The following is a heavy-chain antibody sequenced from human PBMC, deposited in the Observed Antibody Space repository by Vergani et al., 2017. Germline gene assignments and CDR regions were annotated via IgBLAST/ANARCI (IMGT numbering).Heavy chain of an antibody. Sequence: QVQLVQSGAEVKKPGSSVKVSCKASGGTFSSYAISWVRQAPGQGLEWMGGIIPIFGTANYAQKFQGRVTITADESTSTAYMELSSLRSEDTAVYYCARGRGSTVGIPDDAFDIWGQGTMVTVSS. V-gene: IGHV1-69*12. CDR3: ARGRGSTVGIPDDAFDI. D-gene: IGHD2-2*01. J-gene: IGHJ3*02. CDR2: IIPIFGTA. CDR1: GGTFSSYA.